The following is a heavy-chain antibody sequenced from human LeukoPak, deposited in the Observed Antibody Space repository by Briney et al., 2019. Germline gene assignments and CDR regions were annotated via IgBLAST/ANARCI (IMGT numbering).Heavy chain of an antibody. J-gene: IGHJ4*02. D-gene: IGHD2-2*01. CDR1: GFTFSSYG. V-gene: IGHV3-30*02. CDR3: AREGRGGDIVVVPAALDY. CDR2: IRYDGSNK. Sequence: GGSLRLSCAASGFTFSSYGMHWVRQAPGKGLEGVAFIRYDGSNKYYADSVKGRFTISRDNFKNTLYLQMNSLRAEDTAVYYCAREGRGGDIVVVPAALDYWGQGTLVTVSS.